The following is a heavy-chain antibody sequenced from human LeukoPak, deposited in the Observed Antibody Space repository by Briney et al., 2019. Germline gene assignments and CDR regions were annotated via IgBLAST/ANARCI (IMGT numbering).Heavy chain of an antibody. V-gene: IGHV3-23*01. CDR2: ISGSGSST. CDR1: RISLSNYA. J-gene: IGHJ4*02. Sequence: GGSLRLSCAASRISLSNYAMSWVRQAPGKGLEWVAAISGSGSSTYYADSVKGRFTISRDNSKNTLYLQMNSLRAEDTAVYYCAKVSGFFGVVISIGYFDYWGQGTLVTVSS. D-gene: IGHD3-3*01. CDR3: AKVSGFFGVVISIGYFDY.